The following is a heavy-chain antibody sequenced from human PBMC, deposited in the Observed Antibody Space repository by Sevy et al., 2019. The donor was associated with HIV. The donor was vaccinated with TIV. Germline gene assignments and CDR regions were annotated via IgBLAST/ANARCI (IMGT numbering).Heavy chain of an antibody. V-gene: IGHV3-33*08. CDR2: IGYDGSNK. D-gene: IGHD2-8*01. CDR1: GFPVSSNY. J-gene: IGHJ4*02. CDR3: ARDPRMYGDYLLAYFDS. Sequence: GGSLRLSCAASGFPVSSNYMSWVRQAPGKGLEWVAVIGYDGSNKYYADSVKGRFTISRDNSKNTLFLQMDSLRAEDTAVYYCARDPRMYGDYLLAYFDSWGQGTLVTVSS.